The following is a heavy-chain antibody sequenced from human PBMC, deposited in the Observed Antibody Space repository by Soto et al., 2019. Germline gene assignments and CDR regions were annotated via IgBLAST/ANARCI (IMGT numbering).Heavy chain of an antibody. Sequence: QVQLQQWGAGLLKPSETLSLTCAVYGGSFSGYYWSWIRQPPGKGLEWIGEINHSGSTNYNPSLKSRVTISVDTSKNQFSLKLSSVTAADTAVYYCARRTYYYGSESYRPEYYFDYWGQGTLVTVSS. D-gene: IGHD3-10*01. J-gene: IGHJ4*02. CDR2: INHSGST. V-gene: IGHV4-34*01. CDR1: GGSFSGYY. CDR3: ARRTYYYGSESYRPEYYFDY.